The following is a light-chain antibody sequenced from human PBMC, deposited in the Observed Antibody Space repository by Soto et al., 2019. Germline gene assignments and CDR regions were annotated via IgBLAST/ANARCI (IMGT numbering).Light chain of an antibody. CDR2: LEGSGSY. CDR3: GTWDSNTRV. V-gene: IGLV4-60*02. CDR1: SGHSSYI. J-gene: IGLJ2*01. Sequence: QAVVTQSSSASASLGSSVKLTCTLSSGHSSYIIAWHHQQPGKAPRYLMKLEGSGSYNKGSGVPDRFSGSSSGADRYLTISNLQFEDEANYYCGTWDSNTRVFGGGTKVTVL.